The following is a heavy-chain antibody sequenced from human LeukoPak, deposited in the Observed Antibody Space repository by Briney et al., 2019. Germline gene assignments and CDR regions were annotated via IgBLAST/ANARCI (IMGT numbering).Heavy chain of an antibody. CDR2: VYYSGST. D-gene: IGHD1-1*01. CDR3: ARSVAYRTLGSLRPPYFDY. CDR1: GGSVSSGVYF. Sequence: SETLSLTCTVSGGSVSSGVYFWSWIRQPPGKGLEWIGYVYYSGSTSYNPSLKGRVTISIDTSKNQFSLRLESVTAADTAVYYCARSVAYRTLGSLRPPYFDYWGQGNLVTVSS. V-gene: IGHV4-61*08. J-gene: IGHJ4*02.